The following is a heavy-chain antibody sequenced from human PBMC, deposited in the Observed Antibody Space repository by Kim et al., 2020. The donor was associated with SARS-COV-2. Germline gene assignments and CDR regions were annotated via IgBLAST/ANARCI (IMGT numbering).Heavy chain of an antibody. J-gene: IGHJ6*02. D-gene: IGHD7-27*01. V-gene: IGHV4-34*01. CDR3: ARNPNSRYYYGMDV. Sequence: NPSLKSRVTISVDTSKNQFSLKLSSVTAADTAVYYCARNPNSRYYYGMDVWGQGTTVTVSS.